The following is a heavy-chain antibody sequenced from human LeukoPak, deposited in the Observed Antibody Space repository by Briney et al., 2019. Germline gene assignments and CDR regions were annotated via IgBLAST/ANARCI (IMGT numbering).Heavy chain of an antibody. Sequence: LSCVASGFTFSSYWMNWVRQXPGKGLEGVXXIKEDGSEKYYVDSMKGRFTISRDNAKNSLYLQMDRLRAEDTAVYYCARDRARVEGQXXSFDYWGQGTLVXXXX. J-gene: IGHJ4*02. D-gene: IGHD2-15*01. CDR2: IKEDGSEK. CDR1: GFTFSSYW. CDR3: ARDRARVEGQXXSFDY. V-gene: IGHV3-7*04.